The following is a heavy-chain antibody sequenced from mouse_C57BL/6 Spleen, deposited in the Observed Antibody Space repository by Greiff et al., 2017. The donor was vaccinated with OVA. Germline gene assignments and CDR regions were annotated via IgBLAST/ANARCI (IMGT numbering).Heavy chain of an antibody. CDR2: IRSKSNNYAT. V-gene: IGHV10-1*01. CDR1: GFSFNTYA. Sequence: DVKPVESGGGSVQPKGSLKLSRAASGFSFNTYAMNWVRQAPGKGLEWVARIRSKSNNYATYYADSVKDRFTISRDDSESMLYLQMNNLKTEDTAMYYCVRHDYDGYYWYFDVWGTGTTVTVSS. D-gene: IGHD2-3*01. J-gene: IGHJ1*03. CDR3: VRHDYDGYYWYFDV.